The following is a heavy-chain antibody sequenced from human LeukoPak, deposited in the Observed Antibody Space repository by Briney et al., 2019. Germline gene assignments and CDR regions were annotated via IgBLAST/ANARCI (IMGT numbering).Heavy chain of an antibody. Sequence: GGSLRLSCAASGFTFSSYSMNWVRQAPGKGLEWVSYISSSSSTIYYADSVKGRFTISRDNAKNSLYLQMNSLRAEDTAVYYCARDQKYTTGTTGTTRYYYYYMDVWGKGTTVTVSS. V-gene: IGHV3-48*01. CDR2: ISSSSSTI. J-gene: IGHJ6*03. D-gene: IGHD1-1*01. CDR1: GFTFSSYS. CDR3: ARDQKYTTGTTGTTRYYYYYMDV.